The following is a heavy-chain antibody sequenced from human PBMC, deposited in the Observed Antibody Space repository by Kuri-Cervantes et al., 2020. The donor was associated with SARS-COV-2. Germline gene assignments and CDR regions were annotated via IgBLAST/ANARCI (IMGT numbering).Heavy chain of an antibody. CDR2: INHSRST. CDR3: ARGLFYFDY. V-gene: IGHV4-34*01. Sequence: GSLRLSCAVYGGSFSGYYWSWIRRPPGKGLEWIGEINHSRSTNYNPSLKSRVTISVDTSKNQFSLKLSSVTAADTAVYYCARGLFYFDYWGQGTLVTVSS. J-gene: IGHJ4*02. CDR1: GGSFSGYY.